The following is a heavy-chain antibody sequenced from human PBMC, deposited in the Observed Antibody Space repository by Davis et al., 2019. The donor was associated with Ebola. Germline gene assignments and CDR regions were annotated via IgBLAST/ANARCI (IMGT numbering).Heavy chain of an antibody. CDR1: GYTFTDYN. CDR2: VILKSGAT. J-gene: IGHJ4*02. D-gene: IGHD4-11*01. V-gene: IGHV1-2*06. CDR3: ARGHNYAHEY. Sequence: ASVKVSCKASGYTFTDYNLHWLRQAPGHGLEWLGRVILKSGATNYAQKFQGRVTMTRDTSISTVYMELSSLRYDDTADYYCARGHNYAHEYWGQGTLVTVSS.